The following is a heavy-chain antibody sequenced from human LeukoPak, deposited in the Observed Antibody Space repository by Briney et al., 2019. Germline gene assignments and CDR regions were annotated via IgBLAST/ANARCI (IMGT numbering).Heavy chain of an antibody. D-gene: IGHD6-6*01. Sequence: PGGSLRLSCAASGFTFSSYAMSWVRQAPGKGLEWVSAISGSGGSTYYADSVKGRFAIPRDNSKNTLYLQMNSLRVADTAIYYCATAVYSTSSVPGGDYWGQGTLVTVSS. J-gene: IGHJ4*02. V-gene: IGHV3-23*01. CDR3: ATAVYSTSSVPGGDY. CDR2: ISGSGGST. CDR1: GFTFSSYA.